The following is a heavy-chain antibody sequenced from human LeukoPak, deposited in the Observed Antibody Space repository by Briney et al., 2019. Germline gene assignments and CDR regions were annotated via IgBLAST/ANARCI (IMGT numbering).Heavy chain of an antibody. D-gene: IGHD3-10*01. CDR1: GDFTTAYY. Sequence: SETLSLTCSVSGDFTTAYYWSWIRQPPGKGLEWIGYVYYSGSTEYNPSLRSRVTISLEMSKHQFSLNLTSVTAADTAVYYCARDLGARGDYWGQGTLVTVSS. CDR3: ARDLGARGDY. CDR2: VYYSGST. J-gene: IGHJ4*02. V-gene: IGHV4-59*01.